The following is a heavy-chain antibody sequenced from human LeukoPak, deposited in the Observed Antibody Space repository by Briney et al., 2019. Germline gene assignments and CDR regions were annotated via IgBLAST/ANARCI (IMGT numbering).Heavy chain of an antibody. CDR3: AREGVRMDLLYYYGMDV. Sequence: ASVKVSCKASGYTFTGYYMHWVRQAPGQGLEWMGWINPNSGGTNYAQKFQGRVTMTRDTSISTAYMELSRLRSDDTAVYYCAREGVRMDLLYYYGMDVWGQGTTVTVSS. V-gene: IGHV1-2*02. CDR1: GYTFTGYY. CDR2: INPNSGGT. D-gene: IGHD3-10*01. J-gene: IGHJ6*02.